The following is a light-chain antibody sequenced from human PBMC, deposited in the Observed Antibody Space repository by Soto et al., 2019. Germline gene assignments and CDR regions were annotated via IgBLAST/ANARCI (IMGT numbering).Light chain of an antibody. CDR3: QQYGTSPWT. CDR2: GAS. CDR1: QSVISMY. V-gene: IGKV3-20*01. Sequence: EIGFTPSPSTPSLSPGERATLSWRASQSVISMYLAWYQQKPGQAPRLLIYGASTRATGVPDRFSASGSGTDFSLTISRLEPEDFAVYYCQQYGTSPWTFGQGTKVDIK. J-gene: IGKJ1*01.